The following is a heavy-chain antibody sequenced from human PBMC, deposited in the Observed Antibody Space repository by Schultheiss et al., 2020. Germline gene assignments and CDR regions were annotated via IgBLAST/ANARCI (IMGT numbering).Heavy chain of an antibody. Sequence: SQTLSLTCAVYGGSFSGYYWGWIRQPAGKGLEWIGRIYTSGSTNYNPSLKSRVTISVDTSKNQFSLKVSSVTAADTAMYYCVLTRSGYYYFDYWGQGTLVTVSS. CDR3: VLTRSGYYYFDY. V-gene: IGHV4-59*10. D-gene: IGHD3-3*01. CDR2: IYTSGST. CDR1: GGSFSGYY. J-gene: IGHJ4*02.